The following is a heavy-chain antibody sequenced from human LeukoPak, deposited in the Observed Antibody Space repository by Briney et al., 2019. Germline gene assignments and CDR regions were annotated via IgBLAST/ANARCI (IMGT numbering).Heavy chain of an antibody. CDR3: ARRTAPPDY. J-gene: IGHJ4*02. D-gene: IGHD6-25*01. Sequence: GGSLRLSCAASGFTFSDYYMSWIRQAPGKGLEWVSHVSSSGSATYFADSVKGRFTISRDNAKNSLFLQMSSPRAEDTAVYYCARRTAPPDYWGQGTLVTVSS. CDR2: VSSSGSAT. V-gene: IGHV3-11*01. CDR1: GFTFSDYY.